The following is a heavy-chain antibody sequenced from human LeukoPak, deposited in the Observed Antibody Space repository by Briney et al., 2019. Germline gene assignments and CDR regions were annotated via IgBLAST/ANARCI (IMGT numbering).Heavy chain of an antibody. CDR2: IIPILGIA. J-gene: IGHJ5*02. CDR3: ARDSCSGGSCYSKGSWFDP. Sequence: ASVKVSCKASGGTFSSYAISWVRQAPGQGLEWMGRIIPILGIANYAQKSQGRVTITADKSTSTAYMELSSLRSEDTAVYYCARDSCSGGSCYSKGSWFDPWGQGTLVTVSS. V-gene: IGHV1-69*04. D-gene: IGHD2-15*01. CDR1: GGTFSSYA.